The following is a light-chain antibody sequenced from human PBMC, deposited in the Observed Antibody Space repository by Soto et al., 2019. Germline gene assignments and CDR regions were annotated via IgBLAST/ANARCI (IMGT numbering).Light chain of an antibody. Sequence: QSVLTQPASVSGSPGQSITISCTGTSSDVGCYDYVSWYQQHPGKAPKVIIFEVINRPSGVSNRFSGSKSGNMASLTISGLQAEDEADYYCSSFGSSTAWLFSGGTKVTVL. CDR3: SSFGSSTAWL. V-gene: IGLV2-14*01. CDR1: SSDVGCYDY. J-gene: IGLJ3*02. CDR2: EVI.